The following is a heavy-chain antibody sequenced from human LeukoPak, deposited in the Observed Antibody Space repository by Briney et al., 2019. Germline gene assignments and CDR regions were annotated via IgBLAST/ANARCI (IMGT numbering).Heavy chain of an antibody. CDR1: GGTFSSYA. V-gene: IGHV1-69*05. CDR2: IIPIFGTA. CDR3: ARSARNRKQWLDEYYFDY. J-gene: IGHJ4*02. D-gene: IGHD6-19*01. Sequence: ASLKVSFKASGGTFSSYAISWVRQAPGQRLEWMGRIIPIFGTANYAQKFQCRVTITTDESTSTAYMVLSSLRSEDTAVYYCARSARNRKQWLDEYYFDYWGQGTLVTVSS.